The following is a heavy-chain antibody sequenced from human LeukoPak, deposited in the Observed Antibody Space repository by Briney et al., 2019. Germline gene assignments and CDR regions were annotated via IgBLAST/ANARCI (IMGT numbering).Heavy chain of an antibody. CDR2: IKRDGSEK. CDR3: ARSGWYDPFDY. J-gene: IGHJ4*02. V-gene: IGHV3-7*01. D-gene: IGHD6-19*01. CDR1: GFTFSNYW. Sequence: GGYLRLSFAASGFTFSNYWMSWVRQAPGKGLEWVATIKRDGSEKYYVDSVKGRFTISRDNAKNSLYLQMNSLRAEDTAVYYCARSGWYDPFDYWGQGTLVTVSS.